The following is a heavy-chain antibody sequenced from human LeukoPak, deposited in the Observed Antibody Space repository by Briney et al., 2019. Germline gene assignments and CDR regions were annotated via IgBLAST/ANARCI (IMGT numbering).Heavy chain of an antibody. CDR3: AKSGGEVIFDY. CDR2: ISSSSSYI. V-gene: IGHV3-11*06. D-gene: IGHD3-10*01. J-gene: IGHJ4*02. Sequence: PGGSLRLSCAASGFTFSDYYMSWIRQAPGKGLEWVSSISSSSSYIYYADSVKGRFTISRDNAKNSLYLQMNSLRAEDTAVYYCAKSGGEVIFDYWGQGTLVTVSS. CDR1: GFTFSDYY.